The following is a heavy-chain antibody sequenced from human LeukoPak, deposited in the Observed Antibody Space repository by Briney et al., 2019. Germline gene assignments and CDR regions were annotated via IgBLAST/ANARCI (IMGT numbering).Heavy chain of an antibody. Sequence: SETLSLTCAVSGGSISSSNWWSWVRPPPGKGLEWIGAIYHSGSTYHNPSLKSRVTISVDTSKNQFSLKLSSVPAADTAVFYCASGYSYDLFDYWGQGTLVTVSS. CDR2: IYHSGST. V-gene: IGHV4-4*02. D-gene: IGHD5-18*01. J-gene: IGHJ4*02. CDR3: ASGYSYDLFDY. CDR1: GGSISSSNW.